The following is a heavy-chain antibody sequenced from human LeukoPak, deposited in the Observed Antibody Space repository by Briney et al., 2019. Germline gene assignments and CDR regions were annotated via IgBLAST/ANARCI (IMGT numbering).Heavy chain of an antibody. J-gene: IGHJ5*02. CDR3: ARASWDNWFDP. V-gene: IGHV4-31*03. Sequence: SQTLSLTCTVSGGSISIGGSYWSSIRPHPGKCLEWIGYIYYSGSTYYNPSLKSRVTISVDTSKNQFSLKLSSVTAADTAVYYWARASWDNWFDPWGQGTLVTVSA. D-gene: IGHD3-16*01. CDR2: IYYSGST. CDR1: GGSISIGGSY.